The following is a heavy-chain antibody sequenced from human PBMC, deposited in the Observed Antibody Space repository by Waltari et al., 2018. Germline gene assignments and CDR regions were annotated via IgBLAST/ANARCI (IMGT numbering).Heavy chain of an antibody. D-gene: IGHD5-18*01. J-gene: IGHJ4*02. CDR3: ARDPPSMVTREYYFDY. CDR2: INPNSGGT. V-gene: IGHV1-2*06. CDR1: GYTFTGYY. Sequence: QVQLVQSGAEVKKPGASVKVSCKASGYTFTGYYMHWVRQAPGQGLEWMGRINPNSGGTNYAQKFQGRVTMTRDTSISTAYMELSRLRSDDTAVYYCARDPPSMVTREYYFDYWGQGTLVTISS.